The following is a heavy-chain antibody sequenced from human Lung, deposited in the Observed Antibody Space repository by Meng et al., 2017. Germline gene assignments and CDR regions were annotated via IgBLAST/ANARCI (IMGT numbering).Heavy chain of an antibody. V-gene: IGHV1-3*01. CDR2: INAGSENT. CDR3: ARDIVVTFGELTTLDS. D-gene: IGHD2-21*01. CDR1: GYTFTNYA. J-gene: IGHJ4*02. Sequence: QVHLVQSGAEVKKPGASVKVSCKASGYTFTNYAMHWVRQAPGQGLEWMGWINAGSENTEYSQKFQGRVTLTRDTSATTAYMELRSLKSEDTAICYCARDIVVTFGELTTLDSWGQGTLVTVSS.